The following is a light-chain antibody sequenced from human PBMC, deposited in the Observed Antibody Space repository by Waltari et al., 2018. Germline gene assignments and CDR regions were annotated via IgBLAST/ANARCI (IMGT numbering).Light chain of an antibody. V-gene: IGLV2-23*02. CDR2: EVI. Sequence: QSALTQPASVSGSPGQSITISCTGTSSDVGFYNLVSWYQQHPGKAPELVVYEVISRPSGVFILFLCSKSGNTASLTISGLQAEDEADYYCCSYAGRNIWVFGGGTKLTVL. J-gene: IGLJ3*02. CDR1: SSDVGFYNL. CDR3: CSYAGRNIWV.